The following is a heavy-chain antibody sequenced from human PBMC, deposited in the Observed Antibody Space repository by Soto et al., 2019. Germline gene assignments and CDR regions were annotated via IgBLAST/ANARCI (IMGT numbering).Heavy chain of an antibody. Sequence: QVQLVQSGAEVKKPGSSVKVSCKASGGTFSSYTISWVRQAPGQGLEWMGRIIPILGIANYAQKFQGRVTITADKSTSTAYTELSSLRSEDTAVYYCGSSGSDGVRVWGQGTLVTVSS. CDR2: IIPILGIA. J-gene: IGHJ4*02. D-gene: IGHD3-10*02. CDR1: GGTFSSYT. CDR3: GSSGSDGVRV. V-gene: IGHV1-69*02.